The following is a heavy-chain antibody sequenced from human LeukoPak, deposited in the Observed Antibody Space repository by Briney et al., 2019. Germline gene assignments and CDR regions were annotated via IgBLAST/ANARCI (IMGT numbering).Heavy chain of an antibody. CDR3: ARLSDSQAAGSHYFDY. V-gene: IGHV3-21*01. D-gene: IGHD6-13*01. Sequence: PGGSLRLSCAASGFTFSSYSMNWVRQAPGKGLEWVSSISSSSSYIYYADSVKGRFTISRDNAKNSLYLQMNSLRAEDTAVYYCARLSDSQAAGSHYFDYWGQGTLVTVSS. CDR2: ISSSSSYI. CDR1: GFTFSSYS. J-gene: IGHJ4*02.